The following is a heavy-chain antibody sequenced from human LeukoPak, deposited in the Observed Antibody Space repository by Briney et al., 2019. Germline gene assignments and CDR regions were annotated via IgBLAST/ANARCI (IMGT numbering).Heavy chain of an antibody. Sequence: GGSLRLSCTASGFSFSSYEMSWVRQAPGKGLEWVSYISSSGSTIYYADSVKGRFTISRDNAKNSLYLQMGSLRVEDTAVYYCARDLESTALYYFDYWGQGTLVTVSS. J-gene: IGHJ4*02. CDR2: ISSSGSTI. CDR1: GFSFSSYE. D-gene: IGHD2-8*02. CDR3: ARDLESTALYYFDY. V-gene: IGHV3-48*03.